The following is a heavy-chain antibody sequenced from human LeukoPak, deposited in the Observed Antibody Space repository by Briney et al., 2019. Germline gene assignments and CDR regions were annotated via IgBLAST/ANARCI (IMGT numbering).Heavy chain of an antibody. Sequence: PGGSLRLSCSASGFTFSSYALHWVRQAPGKGLKYVSAISSYGDRTYYADSVKGRFTISRDNSKNTLYLQMNSLRAEDTAVYYCAKDRRSEETYNWFDPWGQGTLVTVSS. CDR2: ISSYGDRT. J-gene: IGHJ5*02. CDR1: GFTFSSYA. V-gene: IGHV3-64*04. CDR3: AKDRRSEETYNWFDP. D-gene: IGHD5-24*01.